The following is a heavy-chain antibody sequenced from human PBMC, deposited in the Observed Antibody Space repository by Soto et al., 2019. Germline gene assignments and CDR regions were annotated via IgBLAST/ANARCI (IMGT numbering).Heavy chain of an antibody. CDR3: ARSGYCSSTSCYAGAQEFDY. J-gene: IGHJ4*02. CDR2: IYYSGST. Sequence: QVQLQESGPGLVKPSDTLSLTCAVSGYSISSSNWWGWIRQPPGKGLEWIGYIYYSGSTYYNPSLKRRVTMSVDTSKNQFSLKLSSVTAVDTAVYYCARSGYCSSTSCYAGAQEFDYWGQGTLVTVSS. CDR1: GYSISSSNW. D-gene: IGHD2-2*01. V-gene: IGHV4-28*01.